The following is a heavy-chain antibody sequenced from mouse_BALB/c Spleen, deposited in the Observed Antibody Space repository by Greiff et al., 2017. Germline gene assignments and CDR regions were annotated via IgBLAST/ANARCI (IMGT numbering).Heavy chain of an antibody. CDR2: ISSGGGNT. CDR1: GFTFSSYT. J-gene: IGHJ3*01. Sequence: DVMLVESGGGLVKPGGSLKLSCAASGFTFSSYTMSWVRQTPEKRLEWVATISSGGGNTYYPDSVKGRFTISRDNAKNNLYLQMSSLRSEDTALYYCARYRSTMITTRSAWFAYWGQGTLVTVSA. CDR3: ARYRSTMITTRSAWFAY. V-gene: IGHV5-9*03. D-gene: IGHD2-4*01.